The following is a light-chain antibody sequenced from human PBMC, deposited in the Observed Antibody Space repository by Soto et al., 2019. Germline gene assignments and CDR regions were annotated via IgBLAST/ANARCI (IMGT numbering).Light chain of an antibody. CDR2: AAS. CDR1: QVISSW. Sequence: DIQMTQSPSSVSASVGDRVTITCRASQVISSWLAWYQQQPGTAPKLLIYAASSLQSGVPSRFSGSESRTEFTLTISSLQPEDCATYFCQQSASFPLTFGGGTKVEIK. J-gene: IGKJ4*01. CDR3: QQSASFPLT. V-gene: IGKV1-12*01.